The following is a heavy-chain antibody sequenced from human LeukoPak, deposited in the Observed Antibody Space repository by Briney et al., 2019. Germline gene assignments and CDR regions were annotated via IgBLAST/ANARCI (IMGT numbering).Heavy chain of an antibody. D-gene: IGHD1-26*01. CDR2: IYYSGST. CDR3: ARHSGTYYDFDY. Sequence: PSETLSLTCTVSGGSISSYYWSWIRQPPGKGLEWIGYIYYSGSTNYNPSLKSRVTISVDTSKNQFSLKLSSVTAADTAVYYCARHSGTYYDFDYWGQGTLGTVSS. V-gene: IGHV4-59*08. J-gene: IGHJ4*02. CDR1: GGSISSYY.